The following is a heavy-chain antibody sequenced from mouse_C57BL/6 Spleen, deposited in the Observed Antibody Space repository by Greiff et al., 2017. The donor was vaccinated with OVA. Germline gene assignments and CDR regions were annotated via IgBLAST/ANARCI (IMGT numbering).Heavy chain of an antibody. CDR2: IWSDGST. CDR1: GFSLTSYG. V-gene: IGHV2-6-1*01. D-gene: IGHD2-4*01. Sequence: QVQLKQSGPGLVAPSQSLSITCTVSGFSLTSYGVHWVRQPPGKGLEWLVVIWSDGSTTYNSALKSRLSISKDNSKSQVFLKMNSLQTDDTAMYYCARHERLRDAMDYWGQGTSVTVSS. J-gene: IGHJ4*01. CDR3: ARHERLRDAMDY.